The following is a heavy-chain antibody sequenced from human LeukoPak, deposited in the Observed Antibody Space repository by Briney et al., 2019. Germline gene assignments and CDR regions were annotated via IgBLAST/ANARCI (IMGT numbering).Heavy chain of an antibody. J-gene: IGHJ3*02. Sequence: GGSLRLSCAASGFTFSDYYMSWIRQAPGKGLEWVSYISSSGGTIYYADSVKGRFTISRDNAKNSPYLQMNSLRAEDTAVYYCARDRSGDGFDDAFDIWGQGTMVTVSS. D-gene: IGHD5-24*01. CDR1: GFTFSDYY. CDR3: ARDRSGDGFDDAFDI. CDR2: ISSSGGTI. V-gene: IGHV3-11*04.